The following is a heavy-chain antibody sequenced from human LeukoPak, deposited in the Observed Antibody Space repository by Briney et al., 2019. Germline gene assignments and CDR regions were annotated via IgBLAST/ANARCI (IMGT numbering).Heavy chain of an antibody. J-gene: IGHJ6*02. CDR2: ISGSGGST. Sequence: TGGSLRLSCAASGFTFSSYAMSWVRQAPGKGLEWVSAISGSGGSTYYADSVKGRFTISRDNSKNTLYLQMNSLRAEDTAVYYCAKGTIVVVPAQPQGMDVWGQGTTVTVSS. CDR1: GFTFSSYA. V-gene: IGHV3-23*01. D-gene: IGHD2-2*01. CDR3: AKGTIVVVPAQPQGMDV.